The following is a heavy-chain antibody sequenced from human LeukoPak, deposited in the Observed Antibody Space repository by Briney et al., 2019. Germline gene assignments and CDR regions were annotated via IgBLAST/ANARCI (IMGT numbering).Heavy chain of an antibody. CDR1: GGSISSYY. J-gene: IGHJ5*02. CDR3: ARDLSGTMVRGVIMGGWFDP. V-gene: IGHV4-4*07. D-gene: IGHD3-10*01. CDR2: IYTSGST. Sequence: SETLSLTCTVSGGSISSYYWSWIRQPAGKGLGWIVRIYTSGSTNYNPSLKSRVTMSVDTSKNQFSLKLSSVTAADTAVYYCARDLSGTMVRGVIMGGWFDPWGQGTLVTVSS.